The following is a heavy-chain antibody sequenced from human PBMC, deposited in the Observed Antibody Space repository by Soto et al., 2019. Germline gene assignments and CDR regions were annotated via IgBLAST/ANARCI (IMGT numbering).Heavy chain of an antibody. D-gene: IGHD2-2*01. V-gene: IGHV3-30-3*01. Sequence: GGSLRLSCAASGFTFSSYAMHWVRQAPGKGLEWVAVISYDGSNKYYADSVKGRFTISRDNSKNTLYLQMNSLRAEDTAVYYCARDCISTSCYYYYYGMDVWGQGTTVTVSS. J-gene: IGHJ6*02. CDR1: GFTFSSYA. CDR3: ARDCISTSCYYYYYGMDV. CDR2: ISYDGSNK.